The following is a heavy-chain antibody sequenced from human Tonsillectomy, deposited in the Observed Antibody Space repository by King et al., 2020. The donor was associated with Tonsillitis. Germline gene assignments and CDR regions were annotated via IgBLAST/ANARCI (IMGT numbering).Heavy chain of an antibody. CDR2: ISSSGSTI. D-gene: IGHD2-21*02. Sequence: GGGGGEAGGALRLSCAASGFTFSDYYMSWIRQAPGKGLEWVSYISSSGSTIYYADSVKGRFTISRDNAKNSLYLQMNSLRAEDTAVYYCARVHCGGDCYSGWFDPWGHGTLVTVSS. CDR1: GFTFSDYY. V-gene: IGHV3-11*01. CDR3: ARVHCGGDCYSGWFDP. J-gene: IGHJ5*02.